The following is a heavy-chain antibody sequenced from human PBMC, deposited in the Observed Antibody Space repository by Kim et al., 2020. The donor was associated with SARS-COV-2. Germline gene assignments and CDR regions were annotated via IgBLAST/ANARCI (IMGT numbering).Heavy chain of an antibody. J-gene: IGHJ5*02. Sequence: AQKFQGRVTITADESTSTAYMELSSLRSEDTAVYYCARVTDYYGSGEFDPWGQGTLVTVSS. CDR3: ARVTDYYGSGEFDP. V-gene: IGHV1-69*01. D-gene: IGHD3-10*01.